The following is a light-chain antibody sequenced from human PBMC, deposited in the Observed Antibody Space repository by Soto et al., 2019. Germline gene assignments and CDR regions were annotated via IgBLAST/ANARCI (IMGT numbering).Light chain of an antibody. CDR1: QSVKNNY. CDR2: GAS. CDR3: QQYGGSPRT. Sequence: EIVLMQSPGTLSSSPGERATLSCRASQSVKNNYLAWYQQKPGQAPRLLIYGASSRATGIPDRFSGSGSGTDFTLTITRLEPEDFAVYYCQQYGGSPRTFGQGTKLEIK. V-gene: IGKV3-20*01. J-gene: IGKJ2*01.